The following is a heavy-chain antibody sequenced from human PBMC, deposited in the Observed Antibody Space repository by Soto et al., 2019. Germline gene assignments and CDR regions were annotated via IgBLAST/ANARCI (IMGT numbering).Heavy chain of an antibody. CDR3: ARGIAAAGGRHFAY. CDR2: ISSSTTTL. D-gene: IGHD6-13*01. J-gene: IGHJ4*02. V-gene: IGHV3-48*02. Sequence: GSLRLSCAASGVTFSSHSMNWVRQAPGKGLEWVSYISSSTTTLYYADSVEGRFTISRDNAKNSLYLQMNSLRDDDTAVYYCARGIAAAGGRHFAYWGQGTLVTVSS. CDR1: GVTFSSHS.